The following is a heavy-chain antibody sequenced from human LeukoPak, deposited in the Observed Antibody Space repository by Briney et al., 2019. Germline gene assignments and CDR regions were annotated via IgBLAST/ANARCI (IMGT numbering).Heavy chain of an antibody. V-gene: IGHV4-59*01. J-gene: IGHJ5*02. Sequence: PSETLSLTCTVSGGSISSYYWSWIRQPPGKGLEWIGYIYYSGSTNYNPSLKSRVTISVDTSKNQFSLKLSSVTAADTAVYYCAKGLLGIAVAGTTSRFDPWGQGTLVTVSS. CDR3: AKGLLGIAVAGTTSRFDP. D-gene: IGHD6-19*01. CDR2: IYYSGST. CDR1: GGSISSYY.